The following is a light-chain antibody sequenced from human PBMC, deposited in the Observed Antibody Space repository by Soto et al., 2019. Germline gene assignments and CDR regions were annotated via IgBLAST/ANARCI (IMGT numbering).Light chain of an antibody. Sequence: DIQMTQSPSTLSASVGDRVTFTCRASQSISRWLAWYQQRPREAPKLLLYGASSLESGVPSRFSGSVSGTELALTISSLQPSDFATYFCQQYATSSPTLGLGTKLEI. CDR3: QQYATSSPT. J-gene: IGKJ2*01. V-gene: IGKV1-5*01. CDR1: QSISRW. CDR2: GAS.